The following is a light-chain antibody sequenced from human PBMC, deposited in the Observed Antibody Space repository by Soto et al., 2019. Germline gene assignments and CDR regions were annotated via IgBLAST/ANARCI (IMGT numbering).Light chain of an antibody. CDR1: SSDVGTYNL. CDR2: EGT. CDR3: CSYVGSSTYV. J-gene: IGLJ1*01. Sequence: QSALTQPASVSGSPGQSITISCTGTSSDVGTYNLVSWYQQHPGKAPKLMVYEGTKRPSGVSNRFSGSKSGNTASLTISGLQAEDEADYYRCSYVGSSTYVFGTGTKVTVL. V-gene: IGLV2-23*01.